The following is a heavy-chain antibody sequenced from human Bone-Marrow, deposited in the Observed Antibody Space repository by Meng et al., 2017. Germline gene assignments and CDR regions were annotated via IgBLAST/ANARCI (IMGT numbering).Heavy chain of an antibody. CDR3: AGTYYYDSGAFDI. D-gene: IGHD3-22*01. CDR1: GYNFPDYY. Sequence: ASVKVSCKPSGYNFPDYYIHWVRRAPGQGLEWMGRINPKSGDTHYAQKFQARVTMTGDTSISTAYMELSSLRSEDTAVYYCAGTYYYDSGAFDIWGQGTMVTVSS. J-gene: IGHJ3*02. V-gene: IGHV1-2*06. CDR2: INPKSGDT.